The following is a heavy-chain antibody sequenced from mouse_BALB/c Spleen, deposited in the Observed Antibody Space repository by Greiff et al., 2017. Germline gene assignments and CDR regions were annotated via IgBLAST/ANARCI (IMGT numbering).Heavy chain of an antibody. CDR2: IYPGSGST. D-gene: IGHD2-14*01. CDR3: ARSYYRYEYYYAMDD. Sequence: QVQLQQPGAELVKPGTSVKLSCKASGYNFTSYWINWVKLRPGQGLEWIGDIYPGSGSTNYNEKFKSKATLTVDTSSSTAYMQLSSLASEDSALYYCARSYYRYEYYYAMDDWGQGTSVTVSS. J-gene: IGHJ4*01. CDR1: GYNFTSYW. V-gene: IGHV1-55*01.